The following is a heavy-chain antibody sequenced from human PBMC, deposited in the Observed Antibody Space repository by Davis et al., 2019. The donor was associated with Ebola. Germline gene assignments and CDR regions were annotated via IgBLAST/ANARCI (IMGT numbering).Heavy chain of an antibody. CDR1: GFTFSTYS. CDR3: AKGGYFDSLEIDS. Sequence: GESLKISCAASGFTFSTYSMSWVRQAPGKGLEWVSSISSDSDYIYYADSAKGRFTISRDNAKNSLYLQMNSLRAEDTAVYYCAKGGYFDSLEIDSWGQGTLVTVSS. CDR2: ISSDSDYI. D-gene: IGHD3-9*01. V-gene: IGHV3-21*04. J-gene: IGHJ4*02.